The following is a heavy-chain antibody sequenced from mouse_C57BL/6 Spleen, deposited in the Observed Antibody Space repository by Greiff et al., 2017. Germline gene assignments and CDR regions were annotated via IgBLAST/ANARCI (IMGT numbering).Heavy chain of an antibody. CDR2: INPGSGGT. V-gene: IGHV1-54*01. D-gene: IGHD1-1*01. Sequence: QVQLQQSGAELVRPGTSVKVSCKASGYAFTNYLIEWVKQRPGQGLEWIGVINPGSGGTNYNAKFNGKGTLTADNSSSTASMQLSSMTAEDAAVYCCARSGSSFDYWGQGTTLTVSS. CDR3: ARSGSSFDY. CDR1: GYAFTNYL. J-gene: IGHJ2*01.